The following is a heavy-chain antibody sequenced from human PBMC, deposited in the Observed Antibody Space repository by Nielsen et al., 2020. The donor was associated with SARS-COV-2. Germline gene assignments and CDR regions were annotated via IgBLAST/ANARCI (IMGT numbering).Heavy chain of an antibody. CDR1: GFTFSSYA. Sequence: GESLKISCAASGFTFSSYAMSWVRQAPGKGLEWVSAIRGSGGSTYYADSVKGRFTSSRDNSKNTLYLQMNSLRAEDTAVYYCAKDSYYDTAVDYWGQGTLVTVSS. J-gene: IGHJ4*02. CDR2: IRGSGGST. D-gene: IGHD3-22*01. CDR3: AKDSYYDTAVDY. V-gene: IGHV3-23*01.